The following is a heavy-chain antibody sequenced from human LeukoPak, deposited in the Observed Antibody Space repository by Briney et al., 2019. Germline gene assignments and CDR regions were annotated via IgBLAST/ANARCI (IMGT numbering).Heavy chain of an antibody. D-gene: IGHD3-22*01. J-gene: IGHJ4*02. CDR2: FDPGDGET. CDR3: ATYYYDSRGTDY. Sequence: ASVKVSCTVSGYTLTELSMHWVRQAPGKGLEWMGGFDPGDGETIYAQKFQGRVTMTEDTSTDTAYMELSSLRSEDTAVYYCATYYYDSRGTDYWGQGTLVTVSS. V-gene: IGHV1-24*01. CDR1: GYTLTELS.